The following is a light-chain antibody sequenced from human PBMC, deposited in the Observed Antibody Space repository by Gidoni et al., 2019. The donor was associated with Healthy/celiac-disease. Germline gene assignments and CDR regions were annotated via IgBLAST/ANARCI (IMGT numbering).Light chain of an antibody. Sequence: QSVLTQPPSVSAAPGQRATISCTGSSSNIGAGYDVHWYQQLPGTAPKLLIYGNSNRPSGVPYRFSGSKSGTAASLAITMLQAENEDDDYCQSDDSSRSGSDGVFGGGTKLTVL. CDR3: QSDDSSRSGSDGV. CDR2: GNS. CDR1: SSNIGAGYD. V-gene: IGLV1-40*01. J-gene: IGLJ2*01.